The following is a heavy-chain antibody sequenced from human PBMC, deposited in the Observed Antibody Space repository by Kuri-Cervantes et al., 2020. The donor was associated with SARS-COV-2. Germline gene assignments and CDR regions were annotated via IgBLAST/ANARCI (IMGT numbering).Heavy chain of an antibody. CDR3: ARALSSIGVVRGAIYYFWHMDV. Sequence: SQTLSLTCAVYGGSFSTYNWNWIRQSPGKGLEWIAEINHSGSTSYNPSPKRRFTISVDAYKNQFSLNVRSVAAADTAVYYCARALSSIGVVRGAIYYFWHMDVWSKGTTVTVSS. CDR2: INHSGST. J-gene: IGHJ6*03. D-gene: IGHD3-10*01. V-gene: IGHV4-34*01. CDR1: GGSFSTYN.